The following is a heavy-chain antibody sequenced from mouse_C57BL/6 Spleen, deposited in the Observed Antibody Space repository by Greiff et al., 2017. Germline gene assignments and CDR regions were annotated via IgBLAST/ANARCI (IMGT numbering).Heavy chain of an antibody. V-gene: IGHV8-12*01. D-gene: IGHD1-1*01. CDR2: IYWDDDK. CDR1: GFSLSTSGMG. Sequence: QVTLKVSGPGILQSSQTLSLTCSFSGFSLSTSGMGVSWIRQPSGKGLEWLAHIYWDDDKRYNPSLKSRLTISKDTSRNQVFLKITSVDTADTATYYFARTYYYGSSYGYFDVWGTGTTVTVSS. J-gene: IGHJ1*03. CDR3: ARTYYYGSSYGYFDV.